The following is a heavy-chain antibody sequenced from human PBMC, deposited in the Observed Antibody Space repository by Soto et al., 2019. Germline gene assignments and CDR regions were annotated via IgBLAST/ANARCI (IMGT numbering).Heavy chain of an antibody. Sequence: PSGSPGLGCAASRLHLKNYAMIWVRQAPGKGLEWVSHIGANGDSTYYADSVKGRFTISRDNSKKTVYLQMESLRAEDTAVYYCTGATYSDYWGQGTLVTVSS. J-gene: IGHJ4*02. CDR1: RLHLKNYA. CDR2: IGANGDST. CDR3: TGATYSDY. V-gene: IGHV3-23*01. D-gene: IGHD2-15*01.